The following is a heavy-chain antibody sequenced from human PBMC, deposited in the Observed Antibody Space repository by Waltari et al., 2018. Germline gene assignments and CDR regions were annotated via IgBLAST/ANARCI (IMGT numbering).Heavy chain of an antibody. CDR3: CTVSDPDY. CDR2: LTAGGTA. Sequence: EVQLVESGGGLVKPGGSLRLSCAASGFSFSNAWMNWVRQAPGKGLEWFGRLTAGGTADYAAPVKGRFTISRDASKNTLYLQMNSLQTEDTAVYYCCTVSDPDYWGQGTLVTVSS. CDR1: GFSFSNAW. V-gene: IGHV3-15*01. J-gene: IGHJ4*02.